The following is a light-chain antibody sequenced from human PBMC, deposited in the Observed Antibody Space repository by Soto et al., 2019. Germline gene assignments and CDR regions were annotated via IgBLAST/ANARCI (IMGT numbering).Light chain of an antibody. CDR2: DAS. CDR3: QEYDGSPIT. CDR1: QSIRSER. J-gene: IGKJ5*01. Sequence: EIVLTQSPDILSLSPGERATLSSRASQSIRSERLAWYQQKPGQAPRLVIFDASNRASGMPERFSGSGSGTDFTLTIARLEPEDFAVYYCQEYDGSPITFGLGTRLEIK. V-gene: IGKV3-20*01.